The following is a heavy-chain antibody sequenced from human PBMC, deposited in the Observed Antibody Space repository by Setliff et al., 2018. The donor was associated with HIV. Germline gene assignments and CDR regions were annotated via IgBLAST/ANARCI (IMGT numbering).Heavy chain of an antibody. V-gene: IGHV3-66*04. CDR2: IYSGGST. Sequence: GGSLRLSCAASGFTVSNNHMTWVRQAPGKGLEWVSIIYSGGSTKFADSVKGRFTISRDNSKNTLYLQMNNLRAEDTAVYYCACHCQSPDAFGVWGQGTMVTVSS. CDR3: ACHCQSPDAFGV. CDR1: GFTVSNNH. J-gene: IGHJ3*01.